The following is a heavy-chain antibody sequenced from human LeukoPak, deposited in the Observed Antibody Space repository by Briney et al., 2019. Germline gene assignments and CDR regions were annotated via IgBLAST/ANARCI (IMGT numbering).Heavy chain of an antibody. CDR3: AEFGGDY. J-gene: IGHJ4*02. V-gene: IGHV3-23*01. Sequence: GGSLRLSCAASGFTFSSYAMSWVRQAPGKGLEWVSAITGSGDSAYYAASVKGRFAISRDDSKNTLYLQMNSLRAEDTAVYYCAEFGGDYWGQGTLVTVSS. CDR2: ITGSGDSA. D-gene: IGHD3-10*01. CDR1: GFTFSSYA.